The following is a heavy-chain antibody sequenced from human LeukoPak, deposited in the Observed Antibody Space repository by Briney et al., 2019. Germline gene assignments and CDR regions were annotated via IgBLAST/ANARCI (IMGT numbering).Heavy chain of an antibody. Sequence: SQTLSLTCAVSGGSISSGGYYWSWIRQPPGKGLEWIGYIYYSGSTNYNPSLKSRVTISVDTSKNQFSLKLSSVTAADTAVYYCARDPGGYFPDYWGQGTLVTVSS. CDR1: GGSISSGGYY. CDR2: IYYSGST. D-gene: IGHD3-22*01. CDR3: ARDPGGYFPDY. J-gene: IGHJ4*02. V-gene: IGHV4-61*08.